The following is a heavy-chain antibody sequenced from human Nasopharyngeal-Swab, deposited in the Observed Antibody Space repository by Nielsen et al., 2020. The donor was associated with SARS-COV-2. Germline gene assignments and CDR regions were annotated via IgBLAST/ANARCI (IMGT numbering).Heavy chain of an antibody. CDR2: IYCSGST. D-gene: IGHD3-16*01. Sequence: WIRQPPGKGLEWIGYIYCSGSTNYNPSLKSRVTISVDTSKNQFSLKVSSVTAADTAVYYCARDGYASGIDYWGQGTLVTVSS. V-gene: IGHV4-59*01. CDR3: ARDGYASGIDY. J-gene: IGHJ4*02.